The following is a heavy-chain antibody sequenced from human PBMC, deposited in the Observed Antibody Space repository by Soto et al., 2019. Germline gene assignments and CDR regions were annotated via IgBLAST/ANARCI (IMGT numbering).Heavy chain of an antibody. CDR2: IIPIFGTA. V-gene: IGHV1-69*13. CDR3: ARGPPYYYDSSGYLTP. J-gene: IGHJ4*02. Sequence: SVKVSCKASGGTFSSYAISWVRQAPGQGLEWMGGIIPIFGTANYAQKFQGRVTITADESTSTAYMELSSLRSEDTAVYYCARGPPYYYDSSGYLTPWGQGTLVTVSS. CDR1: GGTFSSYA. D-gene: IGHD3-22*01.